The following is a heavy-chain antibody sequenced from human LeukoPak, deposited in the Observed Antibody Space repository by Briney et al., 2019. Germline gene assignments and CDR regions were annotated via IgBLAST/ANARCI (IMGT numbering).Heavy chain of an antibody. CDR1: VGTFSSYA. J-gene: IGHJ6*03. Sequence: SVKVSCKASVGTFSSYAISWVRQAPGQGREWMGGIIPIFGTANYAQKFQGRVTITTNESTSTAYMELSSLRSEDTAVYYCARAGGLLSYYYMDVWGKGTTVTVSS. V-gene: IGHV1-69*05. CDR3: ARAGGLLSYYYMDV. D-gene: IGHD3-10*01. CDR2: IIPIFGTA.